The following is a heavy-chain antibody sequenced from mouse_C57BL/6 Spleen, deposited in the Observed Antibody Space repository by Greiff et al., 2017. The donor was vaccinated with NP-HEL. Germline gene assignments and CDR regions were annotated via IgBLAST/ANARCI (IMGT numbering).Heavy chain of an antibody. CDR1: GYTFTSYW. V-gene: IGHV1-50*01. Sequence: QVQLQQPGAELVKPGASVKLSCKASGYTFTSYWMQWVKQRPGQGLEWIGEIDPSDSYTNYNQKFKGKATLTVDTSSSTAYMQLSSLTSEDSAVYYGARWGGTRFAYWGQGTLVTVSA. D-gene: IGHD4-1*01. CDR3: ARWGGTRFAY. J-gene: IGHJ3*01. CDR2: IDPSDSYT.